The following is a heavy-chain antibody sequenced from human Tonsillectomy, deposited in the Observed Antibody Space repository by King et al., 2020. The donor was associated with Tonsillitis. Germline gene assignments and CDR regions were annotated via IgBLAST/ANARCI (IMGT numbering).Heavy chain of an antibody. Sequence: VQLVESGGGLVQPGGSLRLSCAASGFTFSSSAMAWVRQAPGKGLEWVSGISGSGGSIYYADSVKGRFTISRDNSKNTLYLQMNILGAEDTAPYYCAKVVSTAMVYYFDYWGQGTLVTVSS. J-gene: IGHJ4*02. D-gene: IGHD5-18*01. CDR1: GFTFSSSA. CDR2: ISGSGGSI. CDR3: AKVVSTAMVYYFDY. V-gene: IGHV3-23*04.